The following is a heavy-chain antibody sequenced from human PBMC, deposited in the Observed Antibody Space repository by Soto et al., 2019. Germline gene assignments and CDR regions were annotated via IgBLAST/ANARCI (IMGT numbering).Heavy chain of an antibody. V-gene: IGHV3-21*01. D-gene: IGHD2-2*01. CDR3: ARGGSGQLLLFSR. CDR1: GFTFSSYS. Sequence: LRLSCAASGFTFSSYSMNWVRQAPGKGLEWVSSISSSSSYIYYADSVKGRFTISRDNAKNSLYLQMNSLRAEDTAVYYCARGGSGQLLLFSRWGQGTLVTVSS. J-gene: IGHJ4*02. CDR2: ISSSSSYI.